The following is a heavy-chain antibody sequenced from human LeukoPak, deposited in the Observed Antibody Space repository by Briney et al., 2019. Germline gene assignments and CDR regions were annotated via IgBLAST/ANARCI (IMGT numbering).Heavy chain of an antibody. CDR1: GGSDSSGRYY. J-gene: IGHJ6*02. D-gene: IGHD6-13*01. Sequence: SETLSLTCTVSGGSDSSGRYYWSWTRQPPGKALEWIGYVYYSSSTNYRPSLKSPVTISLDTCENQFSLKMSSETAADTGVYYCARDEAAAGISGMDVWGQGTTVTVSS. V-gene: IGHV4-61*01. CDR2: VYYSSST. CDR3: ARDEAAAGISGMDV.